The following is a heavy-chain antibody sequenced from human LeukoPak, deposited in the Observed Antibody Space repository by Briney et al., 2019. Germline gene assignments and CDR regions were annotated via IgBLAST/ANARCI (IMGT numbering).Heavy chain of an antibody. V-gene: IGHV3-53*01. CDR1: GFPFSSNY. D-gene: IGHD2-2*01. J-gene: IGHJ4*02. CDR3: ARTVGAQLGIDY. CDR2: IYSGGST. Sequence: PGGSLSLSCAASGFPFSSNYMSWVRQAPGKGLEGGSVIYSGGSTYYADSVEGRFTISRDNSKNTLYLQMNSLRAEDTAVYYCARTVGAQLGIDYWGQGTLVTVSS.